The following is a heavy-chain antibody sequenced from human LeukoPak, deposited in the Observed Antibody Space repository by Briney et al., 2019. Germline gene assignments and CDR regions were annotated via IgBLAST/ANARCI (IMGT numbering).Heavy chain of an antibody. CDR1: GYTFTGYY. D-gene: IGHD3-9*01. Sequence: WASVKVSCKASGYTFTGYYMHWVRQAPGQGLEWMGWINPNSGGTNYAQKFQGRVTMTRDTSITTAYMELSRLSSDDTAVYYCARSSRFDWLLYFDSWGQGTLVTVSS. CDR3: ARSSRFDWLLYFDS. CDR2: INPNSGGT. J-gene: IGHJ4*02. V-gene: IGHV1-2*02.